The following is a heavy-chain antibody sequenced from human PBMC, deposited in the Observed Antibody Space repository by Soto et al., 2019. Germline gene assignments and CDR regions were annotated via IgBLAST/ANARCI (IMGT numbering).Heavy chain of an antibody. CDR1: GYSFTSYW. J-gene: IGHJ6*02. D-gene: IGHD5-12*01. CDR3: ARPNIVATITTYYYYGMEV. Sequence: PGESLKISCRGSGYSFTSYWIGWVRQMPGKGLEWMGIIYPGDSDTRYSPSFQGQVTISADKSISTAYLQWSSLKASDTAMYYCARPNIVATITTYYYYGMEVWGQGTTVTVSS. CDR2: IYPGDSDT. V-gene: IGHV5-51*01.